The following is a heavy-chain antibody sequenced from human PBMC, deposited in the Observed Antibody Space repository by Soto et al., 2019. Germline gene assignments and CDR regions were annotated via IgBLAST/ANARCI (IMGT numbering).Heavy chain of an antibody. V-gene: IGHV3-30*03. CDR1: GFTFSSYG. Sequence: LSGAAAGFTFSSYGMHWVRQAPGKGLEWVAVISYDGSNKYYADSVKGRFTISRDNSKNTLYLQMNSLRAEDTAVYYCARSIAAGDGMDVWGQGTKVTVSS. J-gene: IGHJ6*02. CDR3: ARSIAAGDGMDV. CDR2: ISYDGSNK. D-gene: IGHD6-25*01.